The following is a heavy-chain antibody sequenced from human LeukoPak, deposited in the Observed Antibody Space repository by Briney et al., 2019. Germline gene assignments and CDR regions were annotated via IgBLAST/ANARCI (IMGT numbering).Heavy chain of an antibody. Sequence: PSETLSLTCAVYGGSFSGYYWSWIRQPPGKGLEWIGEINHSGSTNYNPSLKSRVTISVDTSKNQFSLKLSSVTAADTAVYYCAGLVDTAMISDSWGQGTLVTVSS. D-gene: IGHD5-18*01. CDR2: INHSGST. CDR3: AGLVDTAMISDS. V-gene: IGHV4-34*01. CDR1: GGSFSGYY. J-gene: IGHJ4*02.